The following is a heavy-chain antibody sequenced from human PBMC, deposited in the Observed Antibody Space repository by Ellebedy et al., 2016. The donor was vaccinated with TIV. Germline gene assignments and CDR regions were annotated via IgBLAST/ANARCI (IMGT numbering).Heavy chain of an antibody. CDR2: ISGSGGST. V-gene: IGHV3-23*01. Sequence: GGSLRLXXAASGFTFSTYAMTWVRQAPGMGLEWVSGISGSGGSTYYADSVKGRFTISRDNSKNTLYLQMNSLRAEDTALYYCAKVDYHTSGYSDYWGQGTLVTVSS. D-gene: IGHD3-22*01. CDR3: AKVDYHTSGYSDY. J-gene: IGHJ4*02. CDR1: GFTFSTYA.